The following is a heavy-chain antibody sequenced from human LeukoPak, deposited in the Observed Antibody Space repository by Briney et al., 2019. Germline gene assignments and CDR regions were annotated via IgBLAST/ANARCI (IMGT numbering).Heavy chain of an antibody. D-gene: IGHD5-24*01. V-gene: IGHV4-59*01. Sequence: PSETLSLTCTVSGGSISSYFWSWIRQSTGKGLEWIGSIYYSGSTNYNPSLQSRVTISVDTSENQFSLKLSSVTAADTAVYYCAREVGSGYNYVDYWGQGTLVTVSS. CDR3: AREVGSGYNYVDY. J-gene: IGHJ4*02. CDR1: GGSISSYF. CDR2: IYYSGST.